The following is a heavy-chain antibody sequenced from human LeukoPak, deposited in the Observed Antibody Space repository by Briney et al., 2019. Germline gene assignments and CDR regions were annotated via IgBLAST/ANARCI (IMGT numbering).Heavy chain of an antibody. Sequence: ASVKVSCKASGYTFTSYDINWVRQATGQGLEWMGWMNPNSGSTGYAQKFQGRVTMTRNTSISTAYMELSSLRSEDTAVYYCARAPRGVPHDAFDIWGQGTMVTVSS. CDR3: ARAPRGVPHDAFDI. D-gene: IGHD3-10*01. V-gene: IGHV1-8*01. J-gene: IGHJ3*02. CDR1: GYTFTSYD. CDR2: MNPNSGST.